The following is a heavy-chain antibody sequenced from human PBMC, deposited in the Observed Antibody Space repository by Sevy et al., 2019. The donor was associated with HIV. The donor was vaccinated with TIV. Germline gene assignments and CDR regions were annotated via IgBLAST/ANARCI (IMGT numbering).Heavy chain of an antibody. CDR2: IRAEAYGGTP. V-gene: IGHV3-49*03. D-gene: IGHD2-15*01. J-gene: IGHJ5*02. Sequence: GGSLRLSCTTSGFTFGDFAMSWFRQAPGKGLEWVGFIRAEAYGGTPEHAASVKGRFTISRDDSQSIAYLQMDSLETEDTAVYYCTRGWIAGSGRTLNWLDPWGQGTQVTVSS. CDR3: TRGWIAGSGRTLNWLDP. CDR1: GFTFGDFA.